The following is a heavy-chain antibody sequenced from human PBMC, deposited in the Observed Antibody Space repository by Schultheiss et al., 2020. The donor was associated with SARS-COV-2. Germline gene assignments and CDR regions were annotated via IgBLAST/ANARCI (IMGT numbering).Heavy chain of an antibody. CDR2: INSDGSST. CDR3: ARETQYSYAFDI. V-gene: IGHV3-74*01. J-gene: IGHJ3*02. Sequence: GESLKISCAASGFTVSSNYMSWVRQAPGKGLVWVSRINSDGSSTSYADSVKGRFTISRDNAKNTLYLQMNSLRAEDTAVYYCARETQYSYAFDIWGQGTMVTVSS. CDR1: GFTVSSNY. D-gene: IGHD5-18*01.